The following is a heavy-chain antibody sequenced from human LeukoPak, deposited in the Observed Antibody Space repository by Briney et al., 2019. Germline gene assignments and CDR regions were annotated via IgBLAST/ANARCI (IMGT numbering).Heavy chain of an antibody. CDR1: GFTVSSNY. V-gene: IGHV3-53*01. J-gene: IGHJ4*02. CDR2: LYSGETT. Sequence: PGGSLRLSCAASGFTVSSNYMSWVRQAPGMGLEWVSILYSGETTFYADSVKGRFTISRDNAKNTLSLQMNSLRAEDTAVYYCARDQGYRIDYWGQGTLVTVSS. CDR3: ARDQGYRIDY. D-gene: IGHD1-14*01.